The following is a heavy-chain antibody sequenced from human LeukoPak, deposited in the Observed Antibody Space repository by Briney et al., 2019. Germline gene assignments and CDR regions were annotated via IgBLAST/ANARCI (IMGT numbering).Heavy chain of an antibody. V-gene: IGHV4-59*08. CDR3: AREVDRITMIVVVPLTVFDI. CDR2: IYYSGRT. D-gene: IGHD3-22*01. Sequence: SETLSLTCSVSGGSISSYYWSWIRQPPGKGLEWIGYIYYSGRTSYNPSLKSRVTISVDTSKNQFSLKLSSVTAADTAVYYCAREVDRITMIVVVPLTVFDIWGQGTMVTVSS. J-gene: IGHJ3*02. CDR1: GGSISSYY.